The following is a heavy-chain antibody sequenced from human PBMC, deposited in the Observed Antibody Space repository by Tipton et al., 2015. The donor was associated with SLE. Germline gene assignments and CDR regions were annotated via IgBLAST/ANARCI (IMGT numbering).Heavy chain of an antibody. Sequence: TLSLTCSVSGGSVSSYFWTWSRQPPGGGLEWIGYIYYSGSTNYNPSLKSRVTISVDKSKNQFSLKLTSVTAADTAVYFCASGLDSNTYGMDVWGQGTTVTVFS. V-gene: IGHV4-59*02. D-gene: IGHD3-22*01. CDR3: ASGLDSNTYGMDV. J-gene: IGHJ6*02. CDR1: GGSVSSYF. CDR2: IYYSGST.